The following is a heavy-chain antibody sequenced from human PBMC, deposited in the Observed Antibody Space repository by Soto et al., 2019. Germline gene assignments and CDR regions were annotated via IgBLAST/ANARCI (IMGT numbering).Heavy chain of an antibody. CDR3: ASQAFDY. CDR1: GFIFRDYG. V-gene: IGHV3-33*01. CDR2: IWHDGSKK. J-gene: IGHJ4*02. Sequence: GSLRLSCAGSGFIFRDYGMQWVRQAPGKGLEWLAFIWHDGSKKYYADSLKGRFTISRDNSKNTMYLQMSSPRVEDTAVYYCASQAFDYWGQGTLVTVSS.